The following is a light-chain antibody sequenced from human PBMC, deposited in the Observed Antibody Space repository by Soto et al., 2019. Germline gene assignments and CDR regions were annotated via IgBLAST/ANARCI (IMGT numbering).Light chain of an antibody. V-gene: IGLV1-47*01. Sequence: QSVLTQPPSASGTPGQGVTISCSGSSSNIGTNYVYWYQQFPGTAPKVVIYRNSQRPSGVPDRFLGSRSGASASLAISGLRSEDEAEYYCASWDDSLNAVVFGEGTKLTVL. CDR1: SSNIGTNY. CDR2: RNS. J-gene: IGLJ3*02. CDR3: ASWDDSLNAVV.